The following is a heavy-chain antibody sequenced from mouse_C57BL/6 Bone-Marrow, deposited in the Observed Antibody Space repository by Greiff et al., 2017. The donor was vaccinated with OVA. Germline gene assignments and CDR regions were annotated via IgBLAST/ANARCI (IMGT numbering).Heavy chain of an antibody. V-gene: IGHV1-76*01. Sequence: VQLQQSGAELVRPGASVKLSCKASGYTFTDYYINWVKQRPGQGLEWIARIYPGSGNTYYNEKFKGKATLTAEKSSSTAYMQLSSLTSEDSAVYFCARNYYGSSRRHYFDYWGQGTTLTVSS. D-gene: IGHD1-1*01. CDR3: ARNYYGSSRRHYFDY. CDR1: GYTFTDYY. CDR2: IYPGSGNT. J-gene: IGHJ2*01.